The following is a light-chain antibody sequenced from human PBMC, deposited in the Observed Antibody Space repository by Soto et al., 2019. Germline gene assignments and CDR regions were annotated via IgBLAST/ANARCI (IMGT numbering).Light chain of an antibody. Sequence: EIVLTQSPGTLSLSPGERATLSCRASQSVSSSYLAWYPPKPGQAPRLLIYGASSRATGIPDRFSGSGSGTDFTLTISRLEPEDFAVYYCQQYGSSPTFGQGTKVEIK. CDR3: QQYGSSPT. V-gene: IGKV3-20*01. CDR1: QSVSSSY. J-gene: IGKJ1*01. CDR2: GAS.